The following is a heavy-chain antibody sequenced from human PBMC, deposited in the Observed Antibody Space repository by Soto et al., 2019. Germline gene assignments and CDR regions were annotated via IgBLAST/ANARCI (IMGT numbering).Heavy chain of an antibody. D-gene: IGHD3-22*01. CDR3: AKHDSSVTSWFDF. Sequence: GGSLRLSCAASGFSFNNFAMSWVRLAPGKGLEWVSGSSGSGGTTYYAASVKGRITISRDTSKNTLYLQINSLRAEDTALYYCAKHDSSVTSWFDFWGQGTLVTVSS. J-gene: IGHJ4*02. CDR1: GFSFNNFA. CDR2: SSGSGGTT. V-gene: IGHV3-23*01.